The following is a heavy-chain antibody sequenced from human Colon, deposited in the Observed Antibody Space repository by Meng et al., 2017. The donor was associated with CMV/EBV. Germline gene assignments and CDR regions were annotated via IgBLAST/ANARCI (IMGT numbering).Heavy chain of an antibody. D-gene: IGHD6-13*01. CDR2: IIPMFGSP. CDR1: GGTFDTST. CDR3: ARGKQAGFDL. V-gene: IGHV1-69*12. Sequence: VRLWHAGAGGKKPGSSVKVSCKASGGTFDTSTFNWVRQAPGQGLEWMGGIIPMFGSPSYSQKFRGRVTITADELEVNSLRSEDTAVYYCARGKQAGFDLWGQGTLVTVSS. J-gene: IGHJ5*02.